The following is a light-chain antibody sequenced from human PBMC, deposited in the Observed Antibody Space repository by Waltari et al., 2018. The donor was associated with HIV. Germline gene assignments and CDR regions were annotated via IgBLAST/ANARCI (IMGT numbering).Light chain of an antibody. CDR1: KLGDKY. Sequence: SYELTQPPSVSVSPGQTASITCSGDKLGDKYTCWYQQKPGQSPVLVIYKYSKRPSGIPERFSGSNSGNTATLTISGTQAMDEADYYCQAWDSSTPKVFGGGTKLTVL. J-gene: IGLJ2*01. CDR2: KYS. V-gene: IGLV3-1*01. CDR3: QAWDSSTPKV.